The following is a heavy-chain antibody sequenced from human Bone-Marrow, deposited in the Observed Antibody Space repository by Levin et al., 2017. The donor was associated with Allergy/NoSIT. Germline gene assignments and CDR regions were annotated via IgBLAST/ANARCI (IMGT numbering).Heavy chain of an antibody. V-gene: IGHV3-7*01. CDR2: IYRDGSER. J-gene: IGHJ6*02. D-gene: IGHD6-6*01. CDR3: AGLDYGMDV. CDR1: GFMFSSYW. Sequence: PGGSLRLSCVGSGFMFSSYWMHWVRQAPGKGLEWVACIYRDGSERSYVESVKGRFTISRDNAKNSLFLQMDSLRPEDTAVYFCAGLDYGMDVWGQGTTVTVS.